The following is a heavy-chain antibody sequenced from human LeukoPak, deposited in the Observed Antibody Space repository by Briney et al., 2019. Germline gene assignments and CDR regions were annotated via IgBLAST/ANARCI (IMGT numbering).Heavy chain of an antibody. CDR1: GGSISSGSYY. Sequence: TSETLSLTCTVSGGSISSGSYYWGWIRQPPGKGLEWIGSIYYSGSTYYNPSLKSRVTISVDTSKNQFSLKLSSVTAADTAVYYCARPSYYDFWSGHYYMDVWGKGTTVTVSS. D-gene: IGHD3-3*01. CDR2: IYYSGST. V-gene: IGHV4-39*01. J-gene: IGHJ6*03. CDR3: ARPSYYDFWSGHYYMDV.